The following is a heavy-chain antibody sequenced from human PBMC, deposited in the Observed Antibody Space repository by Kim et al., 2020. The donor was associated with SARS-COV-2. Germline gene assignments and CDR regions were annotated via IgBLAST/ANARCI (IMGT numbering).Heavy chain of an antibody. Sequence: SETLSLTCTVSGGSISSSSYYWGWIRQPPGKGLEWIGSIYYSGSTYYNPSLKSRVTISVDTSKNQFSLKLSSVTAADTAVYYCARSVIAARDPSKPHFDYWGQGTLVTVSS. J-gene: IGHJ4*02. CDR1: GGSISSSSYY. CDR2: IYYSGST. V-gene: IGHV4-39*01. D-gene: IGHD6-6*01. CDR3: ARSVIAARDPSKPHFDY.